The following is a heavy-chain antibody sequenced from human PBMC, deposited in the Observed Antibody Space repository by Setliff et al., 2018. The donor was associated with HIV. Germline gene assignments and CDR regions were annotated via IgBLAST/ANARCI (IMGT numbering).Heavy chain of an antibody. D-gene: IGHD1-26*01. Sequence: ASVKVSCKASGYTFTSYAMHWVRQAPGQRLEWMGWINAGNGNTKYSQKVQGRVTITRDTSASTAYMVLSSLRSEDTAVYYCARRQWELKYYYGMDVWGQGTTVTVSS. J-gene: IGHJ6*02. CDR3: ARRQWELKYYYGMDV. V-gene: IGHV1-3*01. CDR1: GYTFTSYA. CDR2: INAGNGNT.